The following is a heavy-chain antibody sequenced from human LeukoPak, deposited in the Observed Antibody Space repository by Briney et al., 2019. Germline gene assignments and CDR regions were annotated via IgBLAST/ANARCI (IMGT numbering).Heavy chain of an antibody. CDR2: IIPIFGTA. CDR1: GGTFSSYA. V-gene: IGHV1-69*05. CDR3: ARVIHPGSSWAVGI. J-gene: IGHJ3*02. D-gene: IGHD6-13*01. Sequence: AASVKVSCKASGGTFSSYAISWVRQAPGQGLELMGGIIPIFGTANYAQKFQGRVTITTDESTSTAYMELSSLRSEDTAVYYCARVIHPGSSWAVGIWGQGTMVTVSS.